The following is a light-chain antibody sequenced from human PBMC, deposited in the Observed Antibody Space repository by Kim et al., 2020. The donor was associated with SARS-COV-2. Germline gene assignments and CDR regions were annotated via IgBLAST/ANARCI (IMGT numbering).Light chain of an antibody. CDR1: QSISTW. V-gene: IGKV1-5*03. Sequence: DIQMTQSPSTLSASVGDRVSITCRASQSISTWLAWYQQKPGKAPQLLIYKASNLQRGVPSRFSGSGSGTEFILTISSLQPDDFATYYCQQYNSYSWTFGQGTKVDIK. CDR3: QQYNSYSWT. J-gene: IGKJ1*01. CDR2: KAS.